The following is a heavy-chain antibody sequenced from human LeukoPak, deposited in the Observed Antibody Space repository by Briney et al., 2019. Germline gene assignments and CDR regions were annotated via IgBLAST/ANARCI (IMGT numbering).Heavy chain of an antibody. Sequence: ASVKVSCKASGYTFTSYGISWVRQAPGQGLEWMGWINPDSGGTNYAQKFQGRVTMTRDTSTSTAYMELSRLRSDDTALYYCASGGRVYGSSAYYHDYWGQGTLVTVSS. V-gene: IGHV1-2*02. CDR2: INPDSGGT. CDR3: ASGGRVYGSSAYYHDY. CDR1: GYTFTSYG. J-gene: IGHJ4*02. D-gene: IGHD3-22*01.